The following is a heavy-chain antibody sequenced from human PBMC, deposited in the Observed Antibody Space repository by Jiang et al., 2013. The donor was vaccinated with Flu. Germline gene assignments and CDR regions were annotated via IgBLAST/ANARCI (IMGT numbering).Heavy chain of an antibody. Sequence: KASGYILTAYYMHWVRQAPGQGLEWMGIMTLVAVPTEYAQKFQGRVALTRDTSTSTVYMELSSLRSEDTAVYYCASFTTRVTGDYWGQGTLVTVSS. D-gene: IGHD4-17*01. CDR3: ASFTTRVTGDY. CDR2: MTLVAVPT. V-gene: IGHV1-46*01. CDR1: GYILTAYY. J-gene: IGHJ4*02.